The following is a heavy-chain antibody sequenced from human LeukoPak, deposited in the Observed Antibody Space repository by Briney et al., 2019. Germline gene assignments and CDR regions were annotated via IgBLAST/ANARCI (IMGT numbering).Heavy chain of an antibody. CDR3: ARTSTTDALLWFGELFS. CDR2: IYHSGST. V-gene: IGHV4-4*02. D-gene: IGHD3-10*01. Sequence: SGTLSLTCAVSGGSISSSNWWCWVRPPPGKGLEWIGEIYHSGSTNYNPSLKSRVTISVDKSKNQFSLKLSSVTAADTAVYYCARTSTTDALLWFGELFSWGQGTLVTVSS. J-gene: IGHJ5*02. CDR1: GGSISSSNW.